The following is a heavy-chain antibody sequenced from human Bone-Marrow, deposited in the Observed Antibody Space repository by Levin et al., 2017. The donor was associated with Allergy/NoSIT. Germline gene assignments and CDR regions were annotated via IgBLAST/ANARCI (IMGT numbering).Heavy chain of an antibody. V-gene: IGHV3-11*01. CDR2: ISSSGGTK. CDR3: ARGYYDTTGYYYALDC. Sequence: LSLTCAASGFTFRGYYMTWVRQAPGKGLEWLSFISSSGGTKYYADSLKGRFAVSRDNAQNSLFLQMNSLGAEDTAVYYCARGYYDTTGYYYALDCWGQGVLVTVAS. J-gene: IGHJ4*02. D-gene: IGHD3-22*01. CDR1: GFTFRGYY.